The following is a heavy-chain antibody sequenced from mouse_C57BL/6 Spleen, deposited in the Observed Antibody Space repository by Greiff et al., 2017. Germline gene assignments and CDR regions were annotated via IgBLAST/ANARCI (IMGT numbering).Heavy chain of an antibody. CDR3: GAVVAKDGYVDD. J-gene: IGHJ1*03. Sequence: QVQLQQPGAELVTPGASVKLSCKASGYTFTSYWMHWVKQRPGQGLEWIGMIHPNSGSTNYNEKFKSKATLTVDKSSSTAYMQLSSLTSEDYAVYYSGAVVAKDGYVDDWGTGTTVTGSS. CDR1: GYTFTSYW. V-gene: IGHV1-64*01. D-gene: IGHD1-1*01. CDR2: IHPNSGST.